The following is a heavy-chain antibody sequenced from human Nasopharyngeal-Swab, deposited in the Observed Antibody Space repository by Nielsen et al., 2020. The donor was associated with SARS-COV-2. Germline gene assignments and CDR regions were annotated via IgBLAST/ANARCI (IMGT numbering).Heavy chain of an antibody. CDR1: GYIFSNYW. V-gene: IGHV3-74*01. Sequence: GESLKISCAASGYIFSNYWMHWVRQVPGKGLVWVSRIDIDGSITDYADSVKGRFTISRDNAKNTLYLQMNSLRVEDTAVYYCVKHQGSSSDQWGQGTLVTVSS. J-gene: IGHJ4*02. CDR2: IDIDGSIT. CDR3: VKHQGSSSDQ.